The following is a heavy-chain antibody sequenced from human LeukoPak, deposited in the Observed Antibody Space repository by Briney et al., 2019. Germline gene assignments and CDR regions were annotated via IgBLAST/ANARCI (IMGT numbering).Heavy chain of an antibody. CDR2: IKSKTDGGTT. CDR3: TTVSVYGELGY. J-gene: IGHJ4*02. CDR1: GFTFTNAW. V-gene: IGHV3-15*01. D-gene: IGHD4-17*01. Sequence: GGSLRLSCAASGFTFTNAWMSWVRQALGKGLEWVGRIKSKTDGGTTDYAAPVKGRFTISRDDSKNTLYLQMNSLKTEDTAVYYCTTVSVYGELGYWGQGTLVTVSS.